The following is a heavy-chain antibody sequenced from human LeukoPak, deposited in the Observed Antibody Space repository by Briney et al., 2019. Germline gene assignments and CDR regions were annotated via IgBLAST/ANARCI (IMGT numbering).Heavy chain of an antibody. V-gene: IGHV1-18*04. CDR2: ISAYNGNT. CDR1: GYTFNTYG. D-gene: IGHD2-2*01. CDR3: ARDHVVVPAAIYYY. Sequence: GASVKVSCKASGYTFNTYGINWVRQAPGQGLEWMGWISAYNGNTNYAQKVQGRVTMTTDTSTSTAYMELRSLRSDDTAVYYCARDHVVVPAAIYYYWGQGTLVTVSS. J-gene: IGHJ4*02.